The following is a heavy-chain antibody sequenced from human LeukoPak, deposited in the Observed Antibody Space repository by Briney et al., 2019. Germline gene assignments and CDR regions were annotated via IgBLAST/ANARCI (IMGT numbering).Heavy chain of an antibody. CDR1: GGTFSSYA. D-gene: IGHD2-2*03. CDR3: ARDLPPSGYCSSTSCRHAFDI. CDR2: IIPIFGTA. V-gene: IGHV1-69*05. J-gene: IGHJ3*02. Sequence: GASVKVSCKASGGTFSSYAISWVRQAPGQGLEWMGGIIPIFGTANYAQKFQGRVTITTDESTSTAYMELSSLRSEDTAVYYCARDLPPSGYCSSTSCRHAFDIWGQGTMVTVSS.